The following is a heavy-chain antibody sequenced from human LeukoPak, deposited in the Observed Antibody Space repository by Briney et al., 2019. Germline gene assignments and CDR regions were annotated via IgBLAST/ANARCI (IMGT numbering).Heavy chain of an antibody. CDR1: GFDFSTYA. Sequence: GGSLRLSCAASGFDFSTYAINWVRQAPGKGLEWVSSISTMSNYISYGDSVKGRFTISRDNAKNSVYLQMNSLRPEDTAVYYCSRDRLGGLDYWGQGTLVTVSS. J-gene: IGHJ4*02. V-gene: IGHV3-21*01. CDR2: ISTMSNYI. CDR3: SRDRLGGLDY. D-gene: IGHD5-12*01.